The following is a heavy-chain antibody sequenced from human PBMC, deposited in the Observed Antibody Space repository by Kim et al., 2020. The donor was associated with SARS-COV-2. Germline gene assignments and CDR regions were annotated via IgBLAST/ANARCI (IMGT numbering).Heavy chain of an antibody. V-gene: IGHV3-43*02. D-gene: IGHD6-13*01. CDR2: ISGDGGST. CDR3: ATGGLMEQLVPDYYDYGRDV. CDR1: GFTFDDYA. J-gene: IGHJ6*02. Sequence: GGSLRLSCAASGFTFDDYAMHWVRQAPGKGLEWVSLISGDGGSTYYADSVKGRFTISRDNSENSLYLQMNSLRTEDTALYYCATGGLMEQLVPDYYDYGRDVCGQGTAVTVSS.